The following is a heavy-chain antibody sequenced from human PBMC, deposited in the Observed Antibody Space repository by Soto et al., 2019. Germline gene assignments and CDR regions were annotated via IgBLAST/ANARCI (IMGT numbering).Heavy chain of an antibody. CDR2: ISYDGSNK. Sequence: GGSLRLSCAASGFTFSSYAMHWVRQAPGKGLEWVAVISYDGSNKYYADSVKGRFTISRDNSKNTLYLQMNSLRAEDTAVYYCARDLEMAPRAFQNYWGQGTLVTVSS. V-gene: IGHV3-30-3*01. J-gene: IGHJ4*02. CDR1: GFTFSSYA. D-gene: IGHD1-1*01. CDR3: ARDLEMAPRAFQNY.